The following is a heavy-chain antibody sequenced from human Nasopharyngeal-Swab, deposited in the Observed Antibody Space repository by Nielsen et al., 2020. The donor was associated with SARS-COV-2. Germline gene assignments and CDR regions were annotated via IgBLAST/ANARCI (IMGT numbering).Heavy chain of an antibody. CDR1: GGTFSSYA. CDR3: ARDKGLRFLEWLPLKGFTGWFDP. D-gene: IGHD3-3*01. CDR2: IIPIFGTA. J-gene: IGHJ5*02. Sequence: SVKVSCKASGGTFSSYAISWVRQAPGQGLEWMGGIIPIFGTANYAQKFQGRVTITADKSTSTAYMELSSLRSEDTAVYYCARDKGLRFLEWLPLKGFTGWFDPWGQGTLVTASS. V-gene: IGHV1-69*06.